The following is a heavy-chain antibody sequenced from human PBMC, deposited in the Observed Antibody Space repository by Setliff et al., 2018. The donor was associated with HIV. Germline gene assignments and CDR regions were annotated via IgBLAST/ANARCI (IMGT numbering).Heavy chain of an antibody. D-gene: IGHD3-9*01. CDR2: IRYTDST. Sequence: KPSETLSLTCTVSGGALNDYSWSWIRQSPGKRLEWIGYIRYTDSTDYNPSLESRVTMSVDTSKKQISLKLTSVTAADSAVYYCVRGGLTGIDLWGQGRLVTVSS. CDR3: VRGGLTGIDL. CDR1: GGALNDYS. J-gene: IGHJ5*02. V-gene: IGHV4-59*01.